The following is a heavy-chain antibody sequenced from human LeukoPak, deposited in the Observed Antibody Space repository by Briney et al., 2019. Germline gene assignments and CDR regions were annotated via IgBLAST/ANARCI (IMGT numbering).Heavy chain of an antibody. V-gene: IGHV3-30*18. CDR1: GFTFSSYG. J-gene: IGHJ4*02. CDR2: ISYDGSNK. D-gene: IGHD1-26*01. Sequence: GRSLRLSCAASGFTFSSYGMHWVRQAPGKGLEWVAVISYDGSNKYYADSVKGRFTISRDNSKNTLYLQMNSLRAEDTAVYYCAKADGIAQWEPTSHFDYWGQGTLVTVSS. CDR3: AKADGIAQWEPTSHFDY.